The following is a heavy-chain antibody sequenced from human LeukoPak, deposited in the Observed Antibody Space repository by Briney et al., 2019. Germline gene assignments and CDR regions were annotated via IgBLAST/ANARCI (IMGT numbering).Heavy chain of an antibody. CDR3: ARGGLPDP. V-gene: IGHV4-61*02. D-gene: IGHD3/OR15-3a*01. CDR1: GGSISSGNYY. J-gene: IGHJ5*02. CDR2: IYTSGST. Sequence: SETLSLTCTVSGGSISSGNYYWSWIRLPAGKGLEWIGRIYTSGSTNYNPSLKSRVTISVDTSKNQFSLKLSSVTAADTAVYYCARGGLPDPWGQGTLVTVSS.